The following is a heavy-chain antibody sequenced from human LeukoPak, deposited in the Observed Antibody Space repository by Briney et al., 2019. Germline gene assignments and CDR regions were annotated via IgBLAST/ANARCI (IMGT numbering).Heavy chain of an antibody. D-gene: IGHD3-22*01. CDR3: AKAPTYYYDSSGYPFDY. Sequence: PGGSLRLSCAASGFTFDDYAMHWVRQAPGKGLEWVSGISWNSGSIGYADSVKGRFTISRDNAKNSLYLQMNSLRADDTALYYCAKAPTYYYDSSGYPFDYWGQGTLVTVSS. J-gene: IGHJ4*02. CDR2: ISWNSGSI. V-gene: IGHV3-9*01. CDR1: GFTFDDYA.